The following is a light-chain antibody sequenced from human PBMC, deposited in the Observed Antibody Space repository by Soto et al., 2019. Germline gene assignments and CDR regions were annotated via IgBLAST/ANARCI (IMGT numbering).Light chain of an antibody. J-gene: IGLJ1*01. CDR3: IAYTSEDXRYV. Sequence: QSALTRPASVSGTPGQSITISCTGSNSDVGLYYFVSWYQHHPGSAPKLIVSEVSHRPSGISNRFSCSKSGNTASLTISGLQYEDEDDYYCIAYTSEDXRYVVGTGTKVXV. CDR2: EVS. CDR1: NSDVGLYYF. V-gene: IGLV2-14*01.